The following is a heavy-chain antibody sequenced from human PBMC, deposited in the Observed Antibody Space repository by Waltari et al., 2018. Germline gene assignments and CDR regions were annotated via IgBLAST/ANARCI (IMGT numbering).Heavy chain of an antibody. J-gene: IGHJ4*02. CDR2: IRREPYNYAT. D-gene: IGHD6-19*01. V-gene: IGHV3-73*01. CDR1: GFSFSGSS. CDR3: SGGEVTGTDF. Sequence: EVQVVESGGGLFQPGGSLKLSCATSGFSFSGSSIHWVRQTSGKGLEWVGRIRREPYNYATAYSASVKGRFTISRDDSKNTAFLQMNSLMTEDTAVYYCSGGEVTGTDFWGQGTLVTVSS.